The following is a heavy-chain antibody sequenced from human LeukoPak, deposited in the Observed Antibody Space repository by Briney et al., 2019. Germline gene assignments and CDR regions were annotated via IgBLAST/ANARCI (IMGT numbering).Heavy chain of an antibody. CDR3: ATTSGSYSQAVSDY. CDR1: GYTFTGYY. D-gene: IGHD1-26*01. Sequence: VASVKVSCKASGYTFTGYYMHWVRQAPGQGLEWMGWINPNSGGTNYAQKFRGRVTMTRDTSISTAYMELSRLRSDDTAVYYCATTSGSYSQAVSDYWGQGTLVTVSS. V-gene: IGHV1-2*02. J-gene: IGHJ4*02. CDR2: INPNSGGT.